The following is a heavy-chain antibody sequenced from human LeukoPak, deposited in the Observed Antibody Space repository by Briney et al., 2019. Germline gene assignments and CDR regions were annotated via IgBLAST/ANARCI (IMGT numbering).Heavy chain of an antibody. Sequence: ASVKVSSKASGGTCISYASSWVRQAPGQGLEWMGGIIPIFGTANYAQKFQGRVTITADESTSTAYMELSSLRSEDTAVYYCARLRGESRGAFDIWGQGTMVTVSS. J-gene: IGHJ3*02. CDR3: ARLRGESRGAFDI. D-gene: IGHD3-22*01. V-gene: IGHV1-69*13. CDR2: IIPIFGTA. CDR1: GGTCISYA.